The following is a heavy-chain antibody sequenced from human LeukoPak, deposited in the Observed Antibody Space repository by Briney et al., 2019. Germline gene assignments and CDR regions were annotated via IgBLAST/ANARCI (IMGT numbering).Heavy chain of an antibody. CDR2: IKYEGSEK. Sequence: AGSLTLSCAASGVTFSSHWMSWVRQAPGKGLEWVANIKYEGSEKYCLDSVKGRFTISRDKAKNSLYLQMNRLRADDTAVYYCARVKFGQICSLLDYWGQGTLVTVSS. D-gene: IGHD2-21*01. V-gene: IGHV3-7*04. CDR1: GVTFSSHW. CDR3: ARVKFGQICSLLDY. J-gene: IGHJ4*02.